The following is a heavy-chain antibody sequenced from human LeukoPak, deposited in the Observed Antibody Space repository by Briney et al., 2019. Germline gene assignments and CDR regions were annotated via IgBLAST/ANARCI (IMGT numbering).Heavy chain of an antibody. J-gene: IGHJ5*02. CDR2: IYHSGST. CDR1: GYSISSGYY. V-gene: IGHV4-38-2*01. Sequence: PSETLSLTCAVSGYSISSGYYWGWIRQPPGKGLEWIGSIYHSGSTYYNPSPKSRVTISVDTSKNQFSLKLSSVTAADTAVYYCARVVVQLGDWFDPWGQGTLVTVSS. D-gene: IGHD1-1*01. CDR3: ARVVVQLGDWFDP.